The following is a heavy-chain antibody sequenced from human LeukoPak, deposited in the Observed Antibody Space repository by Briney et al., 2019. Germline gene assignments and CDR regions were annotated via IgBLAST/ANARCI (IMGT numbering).Heavy chain of an antibody. Sequence: SETLSLTCTVSGGSISGYSWGWIRKPPGKGRKWLGTIYFTGDTYYNPSLKSRVTISVDTSKNQFSLKLTSVTAADTAVYYCARSYYYAGYYAGYGMDVWGQGTTVTVSS. J-gene: IGHJ6*02. CDR2: IYFTGDT. CDR1: GGSISGYS. V-gene: IGHV4-39*07. CDR3: ARSYYYAGYYAGYGMDV. D-gene: IGHD3-16*01.